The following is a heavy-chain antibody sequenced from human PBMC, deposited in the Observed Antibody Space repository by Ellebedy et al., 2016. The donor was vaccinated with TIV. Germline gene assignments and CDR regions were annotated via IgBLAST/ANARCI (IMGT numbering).Heavy chain of an antibody. J-gene: IGHJ4*02. V-gene: IGHV4-38-2*02. CDR2: IYHSGSS. CDR1: GYSISSGHY. Sequence: GSLRLSCSVSGYSISSGHYWGWIRQPPGKGLEWIGSIYHSGSSNYNPSLKSRVTISVDTSKNQFSLKLTSVTAADTAVYYCARVQVVVVPEGYFFDYWGQGTLVTVSS. CDR3: ARVQVVVVPEGYFFDY. D-gene: IGHD2-2*01.